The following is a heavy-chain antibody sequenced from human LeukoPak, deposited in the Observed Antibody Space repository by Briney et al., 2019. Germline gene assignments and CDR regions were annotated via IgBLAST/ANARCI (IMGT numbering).Heavy chain of an antibody. D-gene: IGHD2-2*01. CDR1: GFTFSSYA. Sequence: GGSLRLSCAASGFTFSSYAMSWVRRAPGKGLEWVSAISGSGGSAYYADSVKGRFTISRDNSKNTLYLQMNSLRAEDTAVYYCAKDPDIVVVPAAQMLDYWGQGTLVTVSS. CDR2: ISGSGGSA. J-gene: IGHJ4*02. V-gene: IGHV3-23*01. CDR3: AKDPDIVVVPAAQMLDY.